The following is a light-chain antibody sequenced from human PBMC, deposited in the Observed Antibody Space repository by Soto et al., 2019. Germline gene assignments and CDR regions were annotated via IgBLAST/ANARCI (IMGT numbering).Light chain of an antibody. CDR3: QKCKVAPFT. J-gene: IGKJ4*01. V-gene: IGKV1-27*01. CDR2: AAS. CDR1: QGIDNH. Sequence: DIQMTQSPSSLSASVGDRVTITCRASQGIDNHLAWFQQKPGKAPNLLIYAASTLQSGVPSRFTGSGSGTDFTLTISGLQPEDAAIYYCQKCKVAPFTFGGGTKVEIK.